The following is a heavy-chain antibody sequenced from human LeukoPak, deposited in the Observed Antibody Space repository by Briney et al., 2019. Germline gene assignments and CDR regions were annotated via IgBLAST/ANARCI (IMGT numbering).Heavy chain of an antibody. J-gene: IGHJ6*03. CDR3: ARALIAARGNYYYMDV. CDR1: GYTFTSYD. Sequence: ASVKVSCKASGYTFTSYDINWVRQATGQGLEWMGWMNPNSGNTGYAQKFQGRVTMTRNTSISTAYMELSSLRSEDTAVYYCARALIAARGNYYYMDVWGKGTTVTVSS. CDR2: MNPNSGNT. V-gene: IGHV1-8*01. D-gene: IGHD6-6*01.